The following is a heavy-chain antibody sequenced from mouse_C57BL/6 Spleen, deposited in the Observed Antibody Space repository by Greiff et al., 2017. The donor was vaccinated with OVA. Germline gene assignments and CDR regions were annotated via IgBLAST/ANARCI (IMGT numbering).Heavy chain of an antibody. J-gene: IGHJ4*01. CDR3: ERLTTVVDYYAMDY. CDR1: GYAFSSYW. Sequence: QVQLQQSGAELVKPGASVKISCKASGYAFSSYWMNWVKQRPGQGLEWIGQFYPGDGDTNYNGKFKGKATLTADKSSSTAYMQLSSLTSEDSAVYICERLTTVVDYYAMDYWGQGTSVTVSS. CDR2: FYPGDGDT. V-gene: IGHV1-80*01. D-gene: IGHD1-1*01.